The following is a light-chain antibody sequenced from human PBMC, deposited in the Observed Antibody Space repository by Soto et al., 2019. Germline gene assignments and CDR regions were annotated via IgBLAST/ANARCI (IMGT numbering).Light chain of an antibody. V-gene: IGKV1-5*01. J-gene: IGKJ2*01. Sequence: DIQMTQSPSTLSASVGDRVTITCRASHSISSWLAWYQQKPGKAPKLLLYDASSLQIGVPSRFSGSGSGTEFTLTLSRLQPDDFATYYCQQYHSYPYTFGQGTKLEIK. CDR1: HSISSW. CDR3: QQYHSYPYT. CDR2: DAS.